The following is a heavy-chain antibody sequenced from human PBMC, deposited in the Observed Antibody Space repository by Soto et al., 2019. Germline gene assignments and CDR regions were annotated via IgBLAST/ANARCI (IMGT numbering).Heavy chain of an antibody. V-gene: IGHV5-10-1*01. CDR1: GYSFAGYG. CDR3: ARQIYDSDTGPNFKYYFDS. CDR2: IDPSDSQT. Sequence: VESLTISCKVSGYSFAGYGITWVLQKPGKGLEWMGRIDPSDSQTYYSPSFRGHVTISVTKSITTAFLQWSSLRASDTAMYYCARQIYDSDTGPNFKYYFDSWGQGTPFTVSS. J-gene: IGHJ4*02. D-gene: IGHD3-22*01.